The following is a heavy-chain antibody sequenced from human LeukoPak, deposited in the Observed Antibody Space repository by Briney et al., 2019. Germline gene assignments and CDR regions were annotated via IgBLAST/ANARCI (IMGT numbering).Heavy chain of an antibody. D-gene: IGHD5-18*01. V-gene: IGHV1-2*02. CDR3: ARARGYSYGTDY. CDR2: INPNSGGT. CDR1: GYTFTGYY. Sequence: ASVKVSCKASGYTFTGYYMHWERQARGQGLEWMGWINPNSGGTNYAQKFQRNVTMTRDTSISTAYMELSRLRSDDTAVYYCARARGYSYGTDYWGQGTLVTVPS. J-gene: IGHJ4*02.